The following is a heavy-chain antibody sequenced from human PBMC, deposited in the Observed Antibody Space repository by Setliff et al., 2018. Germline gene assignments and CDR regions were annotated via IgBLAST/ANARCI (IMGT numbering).Heavy chain of an antibody. CDR3: ANHNPARWAVYTTPIDS. Sequence: SETLSLTCTVSGGSISSYYWSWIRQPPGKGLEWIGYIYYSGSTNYNPSLKSRVTISVDTSKNQFSLKLSSVTAADTAVYYCANHNPARWAVYTTPIDSWGQGTLVTVSS. D-gene: IGHD6-19*01. CDR2: IYYSGST. V-gene: IGHV4-59*01. CDR1: GGSISSYY. J-gene: IGHJ4*02.